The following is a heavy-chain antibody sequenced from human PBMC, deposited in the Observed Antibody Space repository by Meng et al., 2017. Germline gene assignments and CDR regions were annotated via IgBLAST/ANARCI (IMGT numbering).Heavy chain of an antibody. J-gene: IGHJ4*02. Sequence: LKKPVDSVKVSCKASGYTFTNYAINLVRQAPGQGLEWMGWINTNTGNPTYAQGFTGRFVFSLDTSVSTAYLQISSLKAEDTAVYYCAREGRVDFDYWGQGTLVTVSS. CDR2: INTNTGNP. V-gene: IGHV7-4-1*02. CDR3: AREGRVDFDY. D-gene: IGHD1-26*01. CDR1: GYTFTNYA.